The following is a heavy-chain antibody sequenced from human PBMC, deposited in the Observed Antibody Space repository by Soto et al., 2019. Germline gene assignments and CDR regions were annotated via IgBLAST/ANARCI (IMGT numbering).Heavy chain of an antibody. Sequence: GGSLRLSCAASGFTFSNAWMNWVRQAPGKGLEWVGRIKSKTDGGTTDYAAPVKGRFTISRDDSKNTLYLQMNSLKTEDTAVYYCTTDSPHYYDSSGYYYPLGYWGQGTLVTVSS. CDR3: TTDSPHYYDSSGYYYPLGY. CDR1: GFTFSNAW. CDR2: IKSKTDGGTT. V-gene: IGHV3-15*07. J-gene: IGHJ4*02. D-gene: IGHD3-22*01.